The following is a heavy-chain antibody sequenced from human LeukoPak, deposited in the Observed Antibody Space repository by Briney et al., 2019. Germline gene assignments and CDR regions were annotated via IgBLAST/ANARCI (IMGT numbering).Heavy chain of an antibody. CDR1: GFTFSSYA. CDR2: ISGSGGST. J-gene: IGHJ4*02. Sequence: PGGSLRLSCAASGFTFSSYAMSWVRQAPGKGLEWVSAISGSGGSTYYADSVKGRFTISRDNSKNTLYLQMNSLRAEDTAVYYCAKDLLLLWFGELPYFDYWGQGTLVTVPS. CDR3: AKDLLLLWFGELPYFDY. V-gene: IGHV3-23*01. D-gene: IGHD3-10*01.